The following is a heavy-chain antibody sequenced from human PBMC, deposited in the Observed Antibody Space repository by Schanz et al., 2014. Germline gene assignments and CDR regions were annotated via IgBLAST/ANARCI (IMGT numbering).Heavy chain of an antibody. D-gene: IGHD3-3*01. CDR3: ARVSRGGVFDF. Sequence: QVQMRESGPRLVKPSETLSLNCTVSGDSMKSHYWTWIRQPAGQGLEWVGRIFTGGSSDYNRSFKSRITMSRDTTKKYWSLNLNSVPAADTAFYFCARVSRGGVFDFWGPGILVTVSS. CDR2: IFTGGSS. V-gene: IGHV4-4*07. CDR1: GDSMKSHY. J-gene: IGHJ4*02.